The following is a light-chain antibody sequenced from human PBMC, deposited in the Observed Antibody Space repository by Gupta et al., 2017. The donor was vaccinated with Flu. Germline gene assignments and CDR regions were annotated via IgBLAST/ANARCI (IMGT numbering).Light chain of an antibody. CDR2: AES. V-gene: IGKV1-9*01. Sequence: DIQLTQSPSFLSASVGDRVTITCRASQDIGSYLDWYQQKLGKAPKLLIYAESTLQSGVPSRFSGSGFGREFTLTISSRQPEDFATYYCQQTHSYLFFTFGHGTKVDFK. CDR3: QQTHSYLFFT. CDR1: QDIGSY. J-gene: IGKJ3*01.